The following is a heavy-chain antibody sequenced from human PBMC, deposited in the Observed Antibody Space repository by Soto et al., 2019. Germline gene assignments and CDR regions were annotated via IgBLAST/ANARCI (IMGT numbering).Heavy chain of an antibody. Sequence: GVSLRLSCAASGCTCSSYGMHWVRQASGKGLEWVAVISYDGSNKYYADSVKGRFTISRDNSKNTLYLQMNSLRAEDTAVYYCAKVTYYYDSSGYYWGGMDVRVQGTTVTVSS. CDR3: AKVTYYYDSSGYYWGGMDV. V-gene: IGHV3-30*18. CDR1: GCTCSSYG. D-gene: IGHD3-22*01. J-gene: IGHJ6*02. CDR2: ISYDGSNK.